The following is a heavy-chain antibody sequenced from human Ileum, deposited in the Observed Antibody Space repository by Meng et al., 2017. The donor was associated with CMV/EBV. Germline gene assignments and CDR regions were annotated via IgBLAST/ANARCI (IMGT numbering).Heavy chain of an antibody. V-gene: IGHV3-53*01. CDR2: FLSCDAA. J-gene: IGHJ4*02. CDR3: AREIGGGWMGFGELHSYYFDY. Sequence: TFISWDRPAPGTVLELVLIFLSCDAAYYAASVTARFILSGDNSTTALYLQMNSLRADDTAVYYCAREIGGGWMGFGELHSYYFDYWGQGTLVTVSS. D-gene: IGHD3-10*01. CDR1: TF.